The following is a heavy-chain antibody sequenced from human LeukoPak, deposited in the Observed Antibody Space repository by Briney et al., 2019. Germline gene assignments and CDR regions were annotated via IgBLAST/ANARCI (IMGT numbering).Heavy chain of an antibody. J-gene: IGHJ4*02. CDR2: ISGSGGST. D-gene: IGHD6-19*01. V-gene: IGHV3-23*01. CDR1: GFTFSSYA. Sequence: GGSLRFSCAASGFTFSSYAMSWVRQAPGKGLEWVSAISGSGGSTYYADSVKGRFTISRDNSKNTLYLQMNSLRAEDTAVYYCANSKQWLVRYYFDYWGQGTLVTVSS. CDR3: ANSKQWLVRYYFDY.